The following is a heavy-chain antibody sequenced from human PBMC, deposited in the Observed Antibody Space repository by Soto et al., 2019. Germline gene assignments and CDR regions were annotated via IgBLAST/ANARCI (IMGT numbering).Heavy chain of an antibody. CDR3: ARTYYDILMDTYYFDY. Sequence: PSETLSLTCAVSGGSISSSNWWSWVRQPPGKGLEWIGEIYHSGSTNYNPSLKSRVTISVDKSKNQFSLKLSSVTAADTAVYYCARTYYDILMDTYYFDYWGQGTLVTVSS. D-gene: IGHD3-9*01. CDR2: IYHSGST. CDR1: GGSISSSNW. V-gene: IGHV4-4*02. J-gene: IGHJ4*02.